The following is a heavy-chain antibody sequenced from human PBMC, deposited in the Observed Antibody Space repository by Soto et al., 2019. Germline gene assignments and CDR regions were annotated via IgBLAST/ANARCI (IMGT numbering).Heavy chain of an antibody. V-gene: IGHV1-46*03. J-gene: IGHJ5*02. CDR1: GYTFTSYY. CDR3: ARDLTLVQVPAVWHWFDP. CDR2: INPSGGST. Sequence: ASVKVSCKASGYTFTSYYMHWVRQAPGQGLEWMGIINPSGGSTSYAQKFQGRVTMTRDTSTSTVYMELSSLRSEDTAVYYCARDLTLVQVPAVWHWFDPWGKGTLVTVAS. D-gene: IGHD2-2*01.